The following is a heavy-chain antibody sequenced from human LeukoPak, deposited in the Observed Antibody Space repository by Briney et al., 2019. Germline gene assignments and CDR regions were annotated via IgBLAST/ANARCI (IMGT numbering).Heavy chain of an antibody. CDR3: ARRYYYDSSGYYLAHDAFDI. Sequence: GESLKISCKGSGYSFTSHWIGWVRQMPGKGLEWMGIIYPGDSETRYSPSFQGQVTISADKSISTAYLQWSSLKASDTAVYYCARRYYYDSSGYYLAHDAFDIWGQGTMVTVSS. D-gene: IGHD3-22*01. V-gene: IGHV5-51*01. CDR1: GYSFTSHW. CDR2: IYPGDSET. J-gene: IGHJ3*02.